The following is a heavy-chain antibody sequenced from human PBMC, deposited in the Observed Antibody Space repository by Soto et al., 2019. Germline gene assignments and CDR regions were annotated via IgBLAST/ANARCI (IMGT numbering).Heavy chain of an antibody. Sequence: QVKLQESGSRLVKPSETLSLTCSVSDDSVSSGSYSWKWIRQPPGRGLEWIAYIDYSGSTYYNPSLESRVTISQDKSKNQFSLTLTSVAAADTAVYYCARAGFLEWFFDIWGQGIPVTVSS. CDR1: DDSVSSGSYS. J-gene: IGHJ4*02. CDR3: ARAGFLEWFFDI. CDR2: IDYSGST. V-gene: IGHV4-30-2*01. D-gene: IGHD3-3*01.